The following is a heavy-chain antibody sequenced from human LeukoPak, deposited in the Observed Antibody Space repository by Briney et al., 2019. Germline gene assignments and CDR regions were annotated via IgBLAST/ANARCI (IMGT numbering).Heavy chain of an antibody. J-gene: IGHJ4*02. CDR1: GFTFNTCA. V-gene: IGHV3-23*01. CDR2: ISESGSGT. CDR3: AKGVFGVKRAFDY. D-gene: IGHD3-3*01. Sequence: PGGSLRLSCEASGFTFNTCAMSWVRQAPGKGLEWGSAISESGSGTYYVESVKGRFTISRDNSKNTLYLQMNSVRVDDKALYYCAKGVFGVKRAFDYRGQGALVTVSS.